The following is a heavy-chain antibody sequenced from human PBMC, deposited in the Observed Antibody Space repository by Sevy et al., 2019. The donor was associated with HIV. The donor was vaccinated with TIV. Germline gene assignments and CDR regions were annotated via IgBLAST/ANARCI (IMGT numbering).Heavy chain of an antibody. D-gene: IGHD2-15*01. V-gene: IGHV3-48*02. Sequence: GGSLRLSCAASGFTLSSYSMSWVRQAPGKGLEWVSYISSSASTIYYADSVKGRFSISRDTAKNSLYLQMNSLRDEDTAVYYCARIRHCSAGNCYVNAFDIWGQGTMVTVSS. CDR2: ISSSASTI. CDR1: GFTLSSYS. CDR3: ARIRHCSAGNCYVNAFDI. J-gene: IGHJ3*02.